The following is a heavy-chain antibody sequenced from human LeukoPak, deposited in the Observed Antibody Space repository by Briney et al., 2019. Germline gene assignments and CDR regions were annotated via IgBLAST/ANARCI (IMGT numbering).Heavy chain of an antibody. J-gene: IGHJ4*02. V-gene: IGHV4-59*01. CDR1: GGSISSYY. CDR3: ARGGEWFGEFDY. D-gene: IGHD3-10*01. Sequence: SETLSLTCTVSGGSISSYYWSWIRQPPGKGLEWIGYIYYSGSTNYNPSLKSRVTISVDTSKNQFSLKLSPVTAADTAVYYCARGGEWFGEFDYWGQGTLVTVSS. CDR2: IYYSGST.